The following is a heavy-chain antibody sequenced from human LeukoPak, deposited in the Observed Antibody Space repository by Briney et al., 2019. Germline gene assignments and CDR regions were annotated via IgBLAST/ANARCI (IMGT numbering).Heavy chain of an antibody. Sequence: SETLSLTCAVYGGSFSGYYWSWLRQPPGKGLEWIGEINHSGSTNYNPSLKSRVTISVDTSKNQFSLKLSSVTAADTAVYYCARGPRITIFLYYYYGMDVWGQGTTVTVSS. CDR1: GGSFSGYY. CDR3: ARGPRITIFLYYYYGMDV. D-gene: IGHD3-9*01. CDR2: INHSGST. V-gene: IGHV4-34*01. J-gene: IGHJ6*02.